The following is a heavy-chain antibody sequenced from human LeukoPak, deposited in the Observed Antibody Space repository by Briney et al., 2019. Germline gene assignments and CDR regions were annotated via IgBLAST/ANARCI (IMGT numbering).Heavy chain of an antibody. V-gene: IGHV1-18*01. CDR2: ISAYGGNT. CDR1: GYTFVSYG. Sequence: ASVKVSCKASGYTFVSYGITWVRQAPGQGLEWMGWISAYGGNTKYAQKFQGRVTLTTDTSTSTASMELRSLRSDDTAVYYCAREANWAYYFDYWGQGTLVTVSS. J-gene: IGHJ4*02. CDR3: AREANWAYYFDY. D-gene: IGHD1-1*01.